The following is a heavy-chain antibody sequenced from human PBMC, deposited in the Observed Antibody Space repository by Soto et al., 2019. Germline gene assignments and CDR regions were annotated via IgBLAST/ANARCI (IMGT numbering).Heavy chain of an antibody. D-gene: IGHD2-15*01. V-gene: IGHV1-69*06. CDR1: GGTFSSYA. J-gene: IGHJ4*02. CDR3: ARGCSGGSCYSY. Sequence: QVQLVQSGAEVKKPGSSVKVSCKASGGTFSSYAISWVRQAPGQGLEWMGGIIPIFGTANYAQKFQGRVTITAAKSPSTAYRERSSRRSEDTAVYYCARGCSGGSCYSYWGQGTLFTVS. CDR2: IIPIFGTA.